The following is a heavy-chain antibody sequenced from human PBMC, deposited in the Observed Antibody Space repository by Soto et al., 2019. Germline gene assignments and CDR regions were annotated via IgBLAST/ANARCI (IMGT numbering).Heavy chain of an antibody. CDR3: PRQGGSRRELLGRFDY. J-gene: IGHJ4*02. CDR2: IYYSGST. CDR1: GGSISGSDYY. Sequence: PSETLSLTCTVSGGSISGSDYYWGWIRQPPGKGLEWIESIYYSGSTYYNPSLKSRVTISVDTSKNQFSLKLSSVTAADTAVYYCPRQGGSRRELLGRFDYWGRGTLVTVSS. V-gene: IGHV4-39*01. D-gene: IGHD1-26*01.